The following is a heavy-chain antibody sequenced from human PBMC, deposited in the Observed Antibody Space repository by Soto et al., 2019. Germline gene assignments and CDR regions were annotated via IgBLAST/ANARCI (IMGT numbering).Heavy chain of an antibody. CDR1: GGSISSGGYS. CDR3: ARVTSP. J-gene: IGHJ5*02. Sequence: QLQLQESGSGLVKPSQTLSLTCAISGGSISSGGYSWSWIRQPPGKGLEWMWCIYHSGSTYYNPSLTSRVTTSVDRSKNQFSLKLSSVTAADTAVYYCARVTSPWGQGTLVTVSS. V-gene: IGHV4-30-2*01. CDR2: IYHSGST.